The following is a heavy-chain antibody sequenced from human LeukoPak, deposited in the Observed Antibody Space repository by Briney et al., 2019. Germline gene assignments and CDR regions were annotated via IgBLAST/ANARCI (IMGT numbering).Heavy chain of an antibody. CDR1: GFTFTSSA. J-gene: IGHJ6*02. CDR2: IVVCSGNT. Sequence: TSVKVSCKASGFTFTSSAMQWVRQARGKRLEWTGWIVVCSGNTNYAQKFQERVTITSDMSTSTAYMELSSLRSEDTAVYYCASRPLRYYYYGMDVWGQGTTVTVSS. D-gene: IGHD3-16*01. V-gene: IGHV1-58*02. CDR3: ASRPLRYYYYGMDV.